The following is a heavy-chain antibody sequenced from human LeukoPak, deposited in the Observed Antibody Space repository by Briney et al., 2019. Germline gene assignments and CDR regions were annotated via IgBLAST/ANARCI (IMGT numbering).Heavy chain of an antibody. CDR3: AGGRTTIDY. J-gene: IGHJ4*02. Sequence: VSVKLSCKASGYTFTGYYMHWVRQAPGQGLEWMGWINPNSGGTKYAQKFQGRVTMTRDTSISTAYMELSRLRSDDTAVYYCAGGRTTIDYWGQGTLVTVSS. CDR1: GYTFTGYY. V-gene: IGHV1-2*02. D-gene: IGHD4-17*01. CDR2: INPNSGGT.